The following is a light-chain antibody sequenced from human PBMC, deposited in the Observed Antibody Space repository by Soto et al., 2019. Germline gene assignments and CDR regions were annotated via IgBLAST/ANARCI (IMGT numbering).Light chain of an antibody. CDR3: QCSDSDNQGV. CDR2: EDN. J-gene: IGLJ3*02. Sequence: NFMLTQPHSVSESPGKTVTISCSRSSGNIARNYVQWYQQRPGSAPTTVIYEDNQRPSGVPDRFSGSIDRSSNSASLTISGLRTEDEADYYCQCSDSDNQGVFGGGTKLTVL. CDR1: SGNIARNY. V-gene: IGLV6-57*03.